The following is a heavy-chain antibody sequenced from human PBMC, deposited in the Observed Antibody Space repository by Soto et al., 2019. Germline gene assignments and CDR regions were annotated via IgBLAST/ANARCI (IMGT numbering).Heavy chain of an antibody. Sequence: GSVKVSCKASGYTFTSYAMHWVRQAPGQRLEWMGWINAGNGNTKYSQKFQGRVTITRDTSASTAYMELSSLRSEDTAVYYCTYSGYEPAYYYYYGMDVWGQGTTVTVSS. CDR2: INAGNGNT. CDR3: TYSGYEPAYYYYYGMDV. J-gene: IGHJ6*02. CDR1: GYTFTSYA. V-gene: IGHV1-3*01. D-gene: IGHD5-12*01.